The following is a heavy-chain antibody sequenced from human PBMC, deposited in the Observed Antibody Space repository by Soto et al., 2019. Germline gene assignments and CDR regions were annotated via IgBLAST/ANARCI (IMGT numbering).Heavy chain of an antibody. J-gene: IGHJ6*03. CDR2: ISSNGVGT. Sequence: EVQLAESGGGLAQPGGSLRLSCAASGFTLSGYAMDWVRQAPGKGLEYVSGISSNGVGTYYANSVQGRFTISRDNSKNTVYLQLRSLRPEDVAVYYCARRAGPDFYHMDVWGKGTTVTVSS. CDR3: ARRAGPDFYHMDV. CDR1: GFTLSGYA. D-gene: IGHD6-13*01. V-gene: IGHV3-64*01.